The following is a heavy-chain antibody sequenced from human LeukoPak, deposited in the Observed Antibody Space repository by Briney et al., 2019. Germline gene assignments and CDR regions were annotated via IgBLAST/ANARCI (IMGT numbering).Heavy chain of an antibody. Sequence: GGSLRLSCGASGFTFSSYWMSWVRQAPGKGLEWVANIKQDGSEKYSVDSVKGRFTISRDNAKNSLYLQMNSLRTEDTAVYYCARGVRGSVTSYFYYYMDVWGKGTTVTVSS. CDR2: IKQDGSEK. D-gene: IGHD5-18*01. CDR3: ARGVRGSVTSYFYYYMDV. V-gene: IGHV3-7*01. CDR1: GFTFSSYW. J-gene: IGHJ6*03.